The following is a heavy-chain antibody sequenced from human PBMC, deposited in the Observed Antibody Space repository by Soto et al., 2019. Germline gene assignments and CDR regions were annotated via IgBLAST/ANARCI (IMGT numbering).Heavy chain of an antibody. V-gene: IGHV3-33*01. CDR2: IYYGGSNT. Sequence: HSGSMEVAGASCGVSLRDSGVHGFVQAPGKGLDWLAVIYYGGSNTYYADSVRGRFTISRDNSDSTVFLEMNGLRAEDSAVYYCARAFAQWFGNPLLRFWVRGTL. J-gene: IGHJ2*01. D-gene: IGHD3-10*01. CDR3: ARAFAQWFGNPLLRF. CDR1: GVSLRDSG.